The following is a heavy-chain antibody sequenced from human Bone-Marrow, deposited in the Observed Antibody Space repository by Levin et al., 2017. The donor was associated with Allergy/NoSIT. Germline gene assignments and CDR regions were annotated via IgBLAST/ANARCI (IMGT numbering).Heavy chain of an antibody. J-gene: IGHJ6*03. V-gene: IGHV4-61*09. D-gene: IGHD2-21*01. CDR1: GVSITSGSYY. CDR2: SYTSGNI. CDR3: ARVLQYSYYYTDV. Sequence: KSSETLSLTCTVSGVSITSGSYYWSWIRQPAGKGLEWIGHSYTSGNITYNPSLKSRLTISLDTSKNQFSLKLRSVTAADTAVYYCARVLQYSYYYTDVWGKGTMVTVSS.